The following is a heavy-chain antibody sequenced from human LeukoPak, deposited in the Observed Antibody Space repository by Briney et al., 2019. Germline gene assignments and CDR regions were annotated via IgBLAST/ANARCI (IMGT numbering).Heavy chain of an antibody. Sequence: SETLSLTCAVYGGPFSGYYWSWIRQPPGKGLEWIGNIYDRGSTKYNPSLKSRVTISVDTSKNQFSLRLSSVTAADTAVYYCARGRTFDNWGQGTLVTVSS. CDR3: ARGRTFDN. CDR2: IYDRGST. J-gene: IGHJ4*02. CDR1: GGPFSGYY. V-gene: IGHV4-59*01.